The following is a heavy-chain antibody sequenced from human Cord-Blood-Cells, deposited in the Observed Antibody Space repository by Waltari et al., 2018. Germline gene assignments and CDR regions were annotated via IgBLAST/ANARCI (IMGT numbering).Heavy chain of an antibody. CDR2: INHSGST. CDR3: AMTVTTTDAFDI. D-gene: IGHD4-17*01. V-gene: IGHV4-34*01. Sequence: QVQLQQWGAGLLKPSETLSLTCAVDGGSFSGHYWSWIRQPPGKGLEWIGEINHSGSTNYNPSLKSRVTISVDTSKNQFSLKLSSVTAADTAVYYCAMTVTTTDAFDIWGQGTMVTVSS. J-gene: IGHJ3*02. CDR1: GGSFSGHY.